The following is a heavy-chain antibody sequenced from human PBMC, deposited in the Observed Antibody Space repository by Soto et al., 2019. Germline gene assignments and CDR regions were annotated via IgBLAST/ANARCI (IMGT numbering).Heavy chain of an antibody. D-gene: IGHD6-19*01. V-gene: IGHV4-39*01. Sequence: QLQLQESGPGLVKPSETLSLTCTVSGGSISSSSYYWGWIRQPPGKGLEWIGSIYYSGSTYYNPSLKSRVTISVDTSKNQFSLKLSSVTAADTAVYYCARHWDSSGSSDYCGQGTLVTVSS. J-gene: IGHJ4*02. CDR2: IYYSGST. CDR1: GGSISSSSYY. CDR3: ARHWDSSGSSDY.